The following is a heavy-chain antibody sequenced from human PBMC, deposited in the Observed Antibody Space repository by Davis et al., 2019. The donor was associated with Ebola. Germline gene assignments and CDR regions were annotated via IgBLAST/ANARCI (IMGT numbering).Heavy chain of an antibody. CDR1: GSISSSYW. CDR3: ARGIMKYYFEY. D-gene: IGHD3-16*01. V-gene: IGHV3-7*01. CDR2: IKEEGSEQ. J-gene: IGHJ4*02. Sequence: GGSLRLSCAASGSISSSYWMSWVRQAPGKGLEWVANIKEEGSEQYYVDSVKGRFTISRDNAKNSLYLQMNSLRVEDTAVYYCARGIMKYYFEYWGQGSLVTVSS.